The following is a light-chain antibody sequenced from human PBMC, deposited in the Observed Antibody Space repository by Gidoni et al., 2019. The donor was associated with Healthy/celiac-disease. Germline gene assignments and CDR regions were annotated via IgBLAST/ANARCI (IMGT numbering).Light chain of an antibody. J-gene: IGKJ1*01. Sequence: EIVLTQSPGTLSLSPGERATLSRRASQSVSSSYLAWYQQKPGQAPRLLICGASSRATGIPDRFSGSGSGTDFTLTISRLEPEDFAVYYCQQYGSSPRTFGQGTKVEIK. CDR2: GAS. CDR3: QQYGSSPRT. V-gene: IGKV3-20*01. CDR1: QSVSSSY.